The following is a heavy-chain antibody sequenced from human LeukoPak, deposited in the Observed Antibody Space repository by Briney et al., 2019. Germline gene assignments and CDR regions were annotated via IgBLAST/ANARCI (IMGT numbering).Heavy chain of an antibody. Sequence: PSETLSLTCTVSGGSISNTSYYWAWIRQPPGKGLECIGSLYYTGSTYYNPSLKSRVTISVDTSKNQFSLNLSSVTAADTAVYYCARGLSSSGYYIRYWGQGTLVTVSS. CDR1: GGSISNTSYY. V-gene: IGHV4-39*07. CDR3: ARGLSSSGYYIRY. D-gene: IGHD3-22*01. CDR2: LYYTGST. J-gene: IGHJ4*02.